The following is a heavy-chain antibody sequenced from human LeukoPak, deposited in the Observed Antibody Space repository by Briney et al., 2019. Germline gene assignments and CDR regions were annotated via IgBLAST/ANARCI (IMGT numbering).Heavy chain of an antibody. J-gene: IGHJ4*02. D-gene: IGHD5-12*01. Sequence: GASVKVSCKASGYTFTSYGISWVRQAPGQGLEWMGWISAYNGNTNYAQKLQGRVTTTTDTSTSTAYMELRSLRSDDTAVYYCARPRGYSGYDDFDYWGQGTLVTVSS. CDR2: ISAYNGNT. CDR1: GYTFTSYG. CDR3: ARPRGYSGYDDFDY. V-gene: IGHV1-18*01.